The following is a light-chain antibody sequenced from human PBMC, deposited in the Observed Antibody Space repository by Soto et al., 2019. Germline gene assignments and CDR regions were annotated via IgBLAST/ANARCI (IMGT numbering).Light chain of an antibody. J-gene: IGLJ1*01. CDR3: CSYAGSYTLYV. CDR1: SSDVGGYNY. V-gene: IGLV2-11*01. Sequence: QSVLTQPRSVSGSPGQSVTISCTGTSSDVGGYNYVSWYQQHPGKAPKLMIYDVSKRPSGVPDRFSGSKSGNTASLTISGLQADDEADYYCCSYAGSYTLYVFGTGTKVTV. CDR2: DVS.